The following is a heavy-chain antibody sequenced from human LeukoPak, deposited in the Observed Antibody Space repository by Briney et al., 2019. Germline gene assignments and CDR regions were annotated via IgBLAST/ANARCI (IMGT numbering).Heavy chain of an antibody. Sequence: SETLSLTCTVSGGSISSYYWNWIRQPPGEGLEWIGYIYYSGITNYNPSLKSRVTMSVDTSKNQLSLKLSSVTAADTAIYYCARDSRGHSGYDLDYWGQGTLVTSST. D-gene: IGHD5-12*01. CDR3: ARDSRGHSGYDLDY. CDR2: IYYSGIT. J-gene: IGHJ4*02. CDR1: GGSISSYY. V-gene: IGHV4-59*01.